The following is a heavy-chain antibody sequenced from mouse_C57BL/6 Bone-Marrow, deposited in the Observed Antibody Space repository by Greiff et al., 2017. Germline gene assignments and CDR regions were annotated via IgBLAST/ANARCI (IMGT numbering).Heavy chain of an antibody. Sequence: VQLQQSGPELVKPGASVKIPCKASGYTFTDYNMDWVKQSHGKSLEWIGDINPNNGGTIYNQKFKGKATLTVEKSSSTAYMELRSLTSEDTAVYYCARGTTVVGGAMDYWGQGTSVTVSS. CDR2: INPNNGGT. J-gene: IGHJ4*01. CDR3: ARGTTVVGGAMDY. V-gene: IGHV1-18*01. CDR1: GYTFTDYN. D-gene: IGHD1-1*01.